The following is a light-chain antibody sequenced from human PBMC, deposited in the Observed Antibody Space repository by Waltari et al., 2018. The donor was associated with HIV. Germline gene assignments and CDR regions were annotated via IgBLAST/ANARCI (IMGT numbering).Light chain of an antibody. Sequence: QSALTQPASVSGSPGQSITNSCTGTSSAGGRYNLVSWYQQHPGKAPKLMIYEVNKRPSGVSNRFSGSKSGNTASLTISGLQAEDEADYYCCSYAGSSTSVVFGGGTKLTVL. CDR3: CSYAGSSTSVV. J-gene: IGLJ2*01. V-gene: IGLV2-23*02. CDR2: EVN. CDR1: SSAGGRYNL.